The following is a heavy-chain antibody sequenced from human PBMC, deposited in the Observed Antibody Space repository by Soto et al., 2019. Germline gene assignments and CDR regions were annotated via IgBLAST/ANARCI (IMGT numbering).Heavy chain of an antibody. V-gene: IGHV1-18*04. Sequence: ASVKVSCKASGYTFTSYGVNWVRQAPGQGLEWMGWINPYNGNTNYAQKLQGRVTMTTDTSTSTAYLDLTSLRSDDTAVYYCAREFGITGGPTYGMDFWGQGTTVTVSS. CDR2: INPYNGNT. J-gene: IGHJ6*02. D-gene: IGHD1-20*01. CDR1: GYTFTSYG. CDR3: AREFGITGGPTYGMDF.